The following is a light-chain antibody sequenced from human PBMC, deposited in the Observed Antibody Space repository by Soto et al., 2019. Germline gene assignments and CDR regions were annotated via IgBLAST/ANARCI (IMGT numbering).Light chain of an antibody. CDR1: RSDVGGYNY. CDR2: DVS. Sequence: QSALTQPASVSGSPGQSITISCTGTRSDVGGYNYVSWYQQHPGKAPKLMICDVSDRPSGISNRFSGSKSGNTASLTISGLQAEDEADYYCSSYTTSSTYVFGTGTRSPS. V-gene: IGLV2-14*01. J-gene: IGLJ1*01. CDR3: SSYTTSSTYV.